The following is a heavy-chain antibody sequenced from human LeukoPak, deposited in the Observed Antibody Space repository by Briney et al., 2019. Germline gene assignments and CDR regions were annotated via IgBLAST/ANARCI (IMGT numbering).Heavy chain of an antibody. J-gene: IGHJ5*02. Sequence: ASVKVSCKASEYTFTSYYMHWVRQAPGQGLEWMGIINPSGGSTSYAQKFQGRVTMTRDMSTSTVYMELSSLRSEDTAVYYCARDGRYCSGGSCSGNWFDPWGQGTLVTVSS. CDR3: ARDGRYCSGGSCSGNWFDP. D-gene: IGHD2-15*01. CDR2: INPSGGST. V-gene: IGHV1-46*01. CDR1: EYTFTSYY.